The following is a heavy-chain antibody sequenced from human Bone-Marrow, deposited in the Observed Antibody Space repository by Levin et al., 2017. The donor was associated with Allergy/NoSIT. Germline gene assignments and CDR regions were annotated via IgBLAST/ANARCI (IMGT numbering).Heavy chain of an antibody. CDR2: ISSTGNTK. Sequence: GGSLRLSCVASGFIFSDYYMTWVRQAPGKALECIAYISSTGNTKYYGDSVKGRFTISRDNTKNTMFLQGNSLRAEDTAVYYCARTRHESWQSDNGLDSWGQGTLVAVS. J-gene: IGHJ5*01. CDR3: ARTRHESWQSDNGLDS. D-gene: IGHD3-10*01. CDR1: GFIFSDYY. V-gene: IGHV3-11*01.